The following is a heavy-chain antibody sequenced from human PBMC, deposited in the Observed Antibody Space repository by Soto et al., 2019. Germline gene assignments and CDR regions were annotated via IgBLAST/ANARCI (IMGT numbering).Heavy chain of an antibody. Sequence: PSETLSLTCSVSGASITSHSYCWTWIRQHPGKGLEWIGYISYSGSTYYNPSLRSRLTISADTSSNQFYLRLTSVTAADTAVYYCARVPYDYGDYPWYFDYWGQGTLVTVSS. CDR2: ISYSGST. CDR1: GASITSHSYC. D-gene: IGHD4-17*01. CDR3: ARVPYDYGDYPWYFDY. V-gene: IGHV4-31*03. J-gene: IGHJ4*02.